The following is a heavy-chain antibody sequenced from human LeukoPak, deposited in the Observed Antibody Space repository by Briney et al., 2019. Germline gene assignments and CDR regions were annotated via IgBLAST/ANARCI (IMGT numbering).Heavy chain of an antibody. V-gene: IGHV3-23*01. CDR1: GFTFSSYG. Sequence: PGGSLRLSCAASGFTFSSYGMSWVRQAPGKGLEWVSAISGSGGSTYYADSVKGRFTISRDNSKNTLYLQMNSLRAEDTAVYYCAKAGARYYYMDVWGKGTTVTVSS. J-gene: IGHJ6*03. CDR2: ISGSGGST. CDR3: AKAGARYYYMDV. D-gene: IGHD1-26*01.